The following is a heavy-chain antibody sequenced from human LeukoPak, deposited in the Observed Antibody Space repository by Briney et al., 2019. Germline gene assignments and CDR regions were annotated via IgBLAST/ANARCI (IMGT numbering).Heavy chain of an antibody. CDR3: ARDRKYYYHMDV. CDR2: IYTSEST. V-gene: IGHV4-61*02. D-gene: IGHD1-14*01. J-gene: IGHJ6*03. CDR1: GGSISSSNYY. Sequence: SETLSLTCSVSGGSISSSNYYWSWIRQPAGKGLEWIGRIYTSESTNYNPSLKSRVSMSVDTSKNQFSLNLTSLTAADTAVYYCARDRKYYYHMDVWGKGTTVTVSS.